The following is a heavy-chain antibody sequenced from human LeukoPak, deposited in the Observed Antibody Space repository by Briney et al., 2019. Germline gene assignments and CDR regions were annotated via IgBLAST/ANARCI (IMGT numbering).Heavy chain of an antibody. CDR2: IYYRGRT. CDR1: GASTSSSTYH. D-gene: IGHD5-12*01. V-gene: IGHV4-39*07. Sequence: SETLALTGNVSGASTSSSTYHWGWIRQPPGKGLEWIASIYYRGRTYYNPSLKSRVTISVDTSKNQFSLKLSSVTAADTAVYFCATDREGHSGYDYDFDYWGQGTLVTVSS. J-gene: IGHJ4*02. CDR3: ATDREGHSGYDYDFDY.